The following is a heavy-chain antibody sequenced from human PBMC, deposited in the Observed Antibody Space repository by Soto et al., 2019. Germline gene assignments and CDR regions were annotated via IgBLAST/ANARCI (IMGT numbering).Heavy chain of an antibody. CDR1: GFTFDNYG. V-gene: IGHV3-23*01. J-gene: IGHJ6*02. CDR3: AKGHSDSFGNYDYFGMDV. D-gene: IGHD4-4*01. CDR2: ITGAGGST. Sequence: GGSLRLSCAGSGFTFDNYGMSWVRQAPGKGLEWIGAITGAGGSTYNADSVKGRFTISRDNSKKTVYLQVDSLRVEDTAVYYCAKGHSDSFGNYDYFGMDVWGQGTTVTVSS.